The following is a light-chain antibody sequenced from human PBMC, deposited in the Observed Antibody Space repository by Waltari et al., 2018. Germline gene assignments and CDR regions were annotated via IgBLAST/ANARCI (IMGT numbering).Light chain of an antibody. J-gene: IGLJ3*02. Sequence: QSALTQPRSVSGSPGQSVTISCTGTSVVNYNSVSWYQQHPGKAPKLMIYDDSKRPSGVPVRFSASKSGNTASLTISGLQADDEADYYCCTYESRYTFEILFGGGTKLTVL. CDR1: SVVNYNS. CDR3: CTYESRYTFEIL. CDR2: DDS. V-gene: IGLV2-11*01.